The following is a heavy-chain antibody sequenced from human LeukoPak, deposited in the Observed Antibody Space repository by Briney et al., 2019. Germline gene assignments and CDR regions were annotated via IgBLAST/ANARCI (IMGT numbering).Heavy chain of an antibody. V-gene: IGHV3-23*01. D-gene: IGHD4-23*01. CDR3: ARAHTVVTGLSDY. Sequence: PGGSLRLSCAASGFTFSSYGMSWVRQAPGKGLEWVSAISGSGGSTYYADSVKGRFTISRDNSKNTLYLQMNSLRAEDTAVYYCARAHTVVTGLSDYWGQGTLVTVSS. CDR2: ISGSGGST. CDR1: GFTFSSYG. J-gene: IGHJ4*02.